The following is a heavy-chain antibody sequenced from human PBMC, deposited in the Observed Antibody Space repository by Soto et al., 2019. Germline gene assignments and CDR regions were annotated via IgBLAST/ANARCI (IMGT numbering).Heavy chain of an antibody. D-gene: IGHD6-19*01. CDR3: ARAVGYYYGMDV. V-gene: IGHV1-18*01. Sequence: TSVKVSCEACGYSYSSYAISWVRQAPGQGLEWMGWISAYNGNTNYAQKLQGRVTMTTDTSTSTAYMELRSLRSDDTAVYYCARAVGYYYGMDVWGQGTTVTVSS. CDR2: ISAYNGNT. J-gene: IGHJ6*02. CDR1: GYSYSSYA.